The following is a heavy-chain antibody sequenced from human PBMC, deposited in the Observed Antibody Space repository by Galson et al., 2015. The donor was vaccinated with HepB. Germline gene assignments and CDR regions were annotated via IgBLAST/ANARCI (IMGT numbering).Heavy chain of an antibody. CDR2: IIPIFGTA. CDR1: GGTFSSYA. Sequence: SVKVSCKASGGTFSSYAISWVRQAPGQGPEWMGGIIPIFGTANYAQKFQGRVTITADESTSTAYMELSSLRSEDTAVYYCAKDYYDSSGYYLGRFDPWGQGTLVTVSS. CDR3: AKDYYDSSGYYLGRFDP. J-gene: IGHJ5*02. V-gene: IGHV1-69*13. D-gene: IGHD3-22*01.